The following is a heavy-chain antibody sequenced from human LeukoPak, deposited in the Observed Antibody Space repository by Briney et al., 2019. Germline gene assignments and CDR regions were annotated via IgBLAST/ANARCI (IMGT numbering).Heavy chain of an antibody. CDR1: GFTFSNYG. V-gene: IGHV3-30*02. J-gene: IGHJ3*02. CDR2: IRYDGSNK. D-gene: IGHD1-14*01. CDR3: AKDRTGSGSGAFDI. Sequence: GGSLRLSCAASGFTFSNYGMHWVRQAPGKGLEWVAFIRYDGSNKYYTDSVKGRFTISRDNSKNTLYLQMNSLRAEDTAVYYCAKDRTGSGSGAFDIWGQGTMVTVSS.